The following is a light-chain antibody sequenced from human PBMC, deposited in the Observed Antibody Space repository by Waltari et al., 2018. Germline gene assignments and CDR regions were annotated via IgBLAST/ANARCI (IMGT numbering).Light chain of an antibody. J-gene: IGKJ4*01. CDR3: QQGNSFPLS. V-gene: IGKV1-12*01. CDR2: AAS. CDR1: QDISRW. Sequence: TVRAVQDISRWLACYQQKPGIAPKFLIYAASNLQSGVPSRFSGSGSGTHFTLTISSLQPQDFATYYCQQGNSFPLSFGGGTKVEIK.